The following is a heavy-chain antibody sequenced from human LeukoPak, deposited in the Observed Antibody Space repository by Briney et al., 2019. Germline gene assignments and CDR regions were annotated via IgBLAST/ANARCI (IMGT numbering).Heavy chain of an antibody. CDR3: PRVLLGSWDWFDP. J-gene: IGHJ5*02. D-gene: IGHD3-10*01. CDR1: KFTFSSYW. CDR2: INPDGSTT. Sequence: PGGSLRLSCAASKFTFSSYWMHWVRQAPGKGLVWVSRINPDGSTTNYAASVKGRFTISRDNAKNTLYLQMNSLRAEDPAVYCCPRVLLGSWDWFDPWGQGTLVTVSS. V-gene: IGHV3-74*01.